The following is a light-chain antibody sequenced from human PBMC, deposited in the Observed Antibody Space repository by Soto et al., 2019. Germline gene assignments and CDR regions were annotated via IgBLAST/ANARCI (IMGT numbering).Light chain of an antibody. CDR2: DAT. Sequence: EIVLTQSPATLSLSPGERATLSCRASQSVNSYLAWYQQKPGQAPRLLIYDATSRATGIPARFSGSGSGTDFTLTISIREPEDFAVYYCQQRSKWPVTFGGGTKVEIK. J-gene: IGKJ4*01. CDR3: QQRSKWPVT. V-gene: IGKV3-11*01. CDR1: QSVNSY.